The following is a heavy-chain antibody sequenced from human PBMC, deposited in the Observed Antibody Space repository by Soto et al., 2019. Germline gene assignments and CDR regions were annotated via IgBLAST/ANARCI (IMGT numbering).Heavy chain of an antibody. V-gene: IGHV2-5*02. J-gene: IGHJ4*02. Sequence: QISLKESGPTLVKPTQTLKLTCSFSGFSLTTDGEGVGCVRQPPGEALEWLALIYWDDDERYSPSLKTRLTITKAPSKNQVVLIMTNMDPVDTATYYCAHSRNLITEDAQVGDFDYWGQGTLVTVSS. CDR3: AHSRNLITEDAQVGDFDY. CDR2: IYWDDDE. CDR1: GFSLTTDGEG. D-gene: IGHD3-10*01.